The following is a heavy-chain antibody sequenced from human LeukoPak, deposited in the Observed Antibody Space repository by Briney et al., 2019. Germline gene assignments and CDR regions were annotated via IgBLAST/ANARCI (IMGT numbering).Heavy chain of an antibody. D-gene: IGHD3-3*01. V-gene: IGHV3-23*01. CDR1: GFTFSSYA. CDR3: ARGRLRFLEWRNWFDP. J-gene: IGHJ5*02. CDR2: ISGSGGST. Sequence: GGSLRLSCAASGFTFSSYAMSWVRQAPGKGLEWVSAISGSGGSTYYADSVKGRFTISRDNSKSTLYLQMNNLRAEDTAVYYCARGRLRFLEWRNWFDPWGQGTLVTVSS.